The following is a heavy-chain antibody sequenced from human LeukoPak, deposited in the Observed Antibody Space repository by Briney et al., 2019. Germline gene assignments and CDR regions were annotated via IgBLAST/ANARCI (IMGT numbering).Heavy chain of an antibody. CDR2: IKGDGSTT. CDR1: GFTFSSYW. D-gene: IGHD5-18*01. V-gene: IGHV3-74*01. Sequence: GGSLRLSCAASGFTFSSYWMHWVRQAPGKGLVWVSRIKGDGSTTTYADSVKGRFTISRDNAKNTLYLQMNSLRAEDTAVYYCARVVDTHFDYWGQGTLVSVSS. J-gene: IGHJ4*02. CDR3: ARVVDTHFDY.